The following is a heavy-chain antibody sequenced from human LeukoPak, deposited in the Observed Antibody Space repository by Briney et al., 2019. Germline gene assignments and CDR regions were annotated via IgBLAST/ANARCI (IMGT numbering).Heavy chain of an antibody. CDR3: AREGVEMATGPFDY. J-gene: IGHJ4*02. Sequence: SETLSLTCTVSGGSISSHYWSWIRQPPGKGLEWIGYIYYSGSTNYNPSLKSRVTISVDTSKNQFSLKLSSVTAADTAVYYCAREGVEMATGPFDYWGQGTLVTVSS. V-gene: IGHV4-59*11. D-gene: IGHD5-24*01. CDR1: GGSISSHY. CDR2: IYYSGST.